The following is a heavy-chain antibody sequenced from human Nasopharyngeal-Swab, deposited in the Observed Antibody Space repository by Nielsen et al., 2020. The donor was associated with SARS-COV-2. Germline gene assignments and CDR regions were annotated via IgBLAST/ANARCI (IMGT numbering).Heavy chain of an antibody. J-gene: IGHJ4*02. CDR3: VRDLGHSGYDLYDY. D-gene: IGHD5-12*01. V-gene: IGHV3-7*03. CDR1: GFTFRRDW. CDR2: IKQDGSET. Sequence: GESLKISCADSGFTFRRDWMSWVRQAPGKGLEWVANIKQDGSETYYVDSVKGRFTISRDNAKNSLYLQMNSLRAEDTAVYYCVRDLGHSGYDLYDYWGQGTLVTVSS.